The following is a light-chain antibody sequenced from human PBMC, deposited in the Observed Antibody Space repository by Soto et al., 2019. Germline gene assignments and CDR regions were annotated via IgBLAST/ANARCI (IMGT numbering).Light chain of an antibody. CDR2: GAS. V-gene: IGKV1-6*01. J-gene: IGKJ4*01. CDR3: LQTYNYPLT. Sequence: AIQMTQSPSSLSASVGDSVTITCRASQDIRNDLGWFQQKPGKAPNLLIYGASSVHRGVPSRFSGSGSGSDFTLTSSSLQSEDFATYYFLQTYNYPLTFGGGTRVEI. CDR1: QDIRND.